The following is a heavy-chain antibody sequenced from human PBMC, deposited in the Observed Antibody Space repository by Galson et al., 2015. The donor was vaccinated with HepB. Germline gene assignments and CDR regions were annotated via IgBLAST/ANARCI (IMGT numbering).Heavy chain of an antibody. Sequence: SLRLSCAVSGFIFSSYKMNWVRQAPGKGLEWVSSIGTTSNSVDYAESVKGRFTISRDNAKNTLYLQMNSLRAEDTAVYYCARRGPARSSGWSNFDYWGQGTLVTVSS. D-gene: IGHD6-19*01. CDR1: GFIFSSYK. J-gene: IGHJ4*02. CDR2: IGTTSNSV. V-gene: IGHV3-21*01. CDR3: ARRGPARSSGWSNFDY.